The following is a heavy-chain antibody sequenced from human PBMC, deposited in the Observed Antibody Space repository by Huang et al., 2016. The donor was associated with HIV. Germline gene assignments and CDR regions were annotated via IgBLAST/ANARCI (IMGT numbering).Heavy chain of an antibody. CDR1: GGAFRGSS. CDR3: ARGFNYYASDNLGVYYFDS. D-gene: IGHD3-10*01. J-gene: IGHJ4*02. CDR2: INHNGKI. V-gene: IGHV4-34*02. Sequence: QVQLKQWGAGLLKPSETLSLTCAVYGGAFRGSSWTWIRQCPEKGLEWIVDINHNGKIICNPSLSARVTISTDTSKNHFSLHLTSVTAADTALYYCARGFNYYASDNLGVYYFDSWGLGTLVTVSP.